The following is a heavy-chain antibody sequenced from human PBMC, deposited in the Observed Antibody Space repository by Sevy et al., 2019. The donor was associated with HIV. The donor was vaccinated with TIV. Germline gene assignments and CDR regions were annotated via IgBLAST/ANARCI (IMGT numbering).Heavy chain of an antibody. J-gene: IGHJ6*03. Sequence: GGSLRLSCAASGFTFSSYAMSWVRQAPGKGLEWVSAISGSGGSTYYADSVKGRFTISRDNSKNTLYLQMNSLRAEDTAVYYCARSPMVRGALRDYYYYVDVWGKGTTVTVSS. CDR3: ARSPMVRGALRDYYYYVDV. V-gene: IGHV3-23*01. CDR1: GFTFSSYA. D-gene: IGHD3-10*01. CDR2: ISGSGGST.